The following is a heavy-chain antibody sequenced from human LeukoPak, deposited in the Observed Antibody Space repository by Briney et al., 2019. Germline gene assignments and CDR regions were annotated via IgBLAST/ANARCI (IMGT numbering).Heavy chain of an antibody. CDR3: ARDSVDTAMEHYFDY. J-gene: IGHJ4*02. Sequence: SETLSLTCTVSGGSISSSSYYWGWIRQPPGKGLEWIGSIYYSGSTYYNPSLKSRVTISVDTSKNQFSLKLSSVTAADTAVYYCARDSVDTAMEHYFDYWGQGTLVTVSS. V-gene: IGHV4-39*07. CDR2: IYYSGST. D-gene: IGHD5-18*01. CDR1: GGSISSSSYY.